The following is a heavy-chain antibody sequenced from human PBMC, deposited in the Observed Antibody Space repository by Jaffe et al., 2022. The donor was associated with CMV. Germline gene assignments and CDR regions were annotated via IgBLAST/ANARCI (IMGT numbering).Heavy chain of an antibody. J-gene: IGHJ4*02. Sequence: EVQLVESGGGLVQPGGSLKLSCAVSGFTFSDSAMHWVRQASGKGLEWVGRIRNKANNYATAYAASVKGRFTVSRDDSKNTAYLQMNSLKTEDTAMYYCTYYDRSGPIDDWGQGILVTVSS. CDR1: GFTFSDSA. CDR2: IRNKANNYAT. V-gene: IGHV3-73*01. D-gene: IGHD3-22*01. CDR3: TYYDRSGPIDD.